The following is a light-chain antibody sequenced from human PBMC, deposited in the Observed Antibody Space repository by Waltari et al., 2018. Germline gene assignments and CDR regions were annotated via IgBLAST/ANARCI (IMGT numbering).Light chain of an antibody. CDR3: QQYNSYST. CDR1: QSISSW. J-gene: IGKJ5*01. CDR2: KAS. Sequence: DIQMTQSPSTLSASVGDRVTITCRASQSISSWFAWYQQKPGKAPKLLIYKASSLESGVPSRFSGSGSGTEFTLTISSLQPDDFATYYCQQYNSYSTFSQGTRLEIK. V-gene: IGKV1-5*03.